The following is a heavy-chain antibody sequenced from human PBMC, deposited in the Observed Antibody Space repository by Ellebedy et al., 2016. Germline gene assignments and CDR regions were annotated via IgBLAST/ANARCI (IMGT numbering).Heavy chain of an antibody. V-gene: IGHV3-23*01. J-gene: IGHJ4*02. CDR1: GFTFSSYA. D-gene: IGHD3-22*01. Sequence: GGSLRLSCAASGFTFSSYAMSWVRQAPGKGLEWVSAISGSGGSTYYADSVKGRFTISRDNSKNTLYLQMNSLRAEDTAVYYCAKSGSSGYYYHYFDYWGQGTLVTLSS. CDR2: ISGSGGST. CDR3: AKSGSSGYYYHYFDY.